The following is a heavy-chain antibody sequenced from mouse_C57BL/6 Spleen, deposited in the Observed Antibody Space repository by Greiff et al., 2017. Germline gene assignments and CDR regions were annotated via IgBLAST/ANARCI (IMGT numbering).Heavy chain of an antibody. J-gene: IGHJ3*01. CDR2: IDPSDSYT. V-gene: IGHV1-69*01. Sequence: QVQLKQPGAELVMPGASVKLSCKASGYTFTSYWMHWVKQRPGQGLEWIGEIDPSDSYTNYNQKFKGKSTLTVDKSSSTAYMQLSSLTSEDSAVYYCARAGTKRFFAYWGQGTLVTVSA. CDR1: GYTFTSYW. D-gene: IGHD3-3*01. CDR3: ARAGTKRFFAY.